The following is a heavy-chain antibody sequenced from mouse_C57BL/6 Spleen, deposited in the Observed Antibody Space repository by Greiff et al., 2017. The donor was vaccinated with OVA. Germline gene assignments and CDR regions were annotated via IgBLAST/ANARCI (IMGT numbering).Heavy chain of an antibody. J-gene: IGHJ4*01. CDR2: INPSTGGT. CDR3: AREGTVGAMDY. CDR1: GYSFTGYY. Sequence: VQLQQSGPELVKPGASVKISCKASGYSFTGYYMNWVKQSPEKSLEWIGEINPSTGGTTYNQKFKAKATLTVDKSSNTAYMQLKSLTSEDSAVYYCAREGTVGAMDYWGQGTSVTVSS. D-gene: IGHD1-1*01. V-gene: IGHV1-42*01.